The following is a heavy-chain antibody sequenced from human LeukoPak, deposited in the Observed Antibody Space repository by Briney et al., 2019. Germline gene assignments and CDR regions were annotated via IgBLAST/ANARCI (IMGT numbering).Heavy chain of an antibody. V-gene: IGHV4-4*02. Sequence: SETLSLTCAVSGGSINSNYWWTWVRQSPGKGLEWIGEIYHTGSVNYNLSLESRATISRDRSKNQFSLMLRSVTAADTAVYYCARAYDSSGYYPYIDYWGQGTLVTVSS. CDR3: ARAYDSSGYYPYIDY. J-gene: IGHJ4*02. CDR1: GGSINSNYW. CDR2: IYHTGSV. D-gene: IGHD3-22*01.